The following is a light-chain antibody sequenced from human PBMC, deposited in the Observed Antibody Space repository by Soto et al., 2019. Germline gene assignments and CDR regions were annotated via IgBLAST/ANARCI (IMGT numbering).Light chain of an antibody. J-gene: IGKJ1*01. CDR3: QQYRT. V-gene: IGKV1-5*01. CDR1: QSISSW. CDR2: DAS. Sequence: LQITQSPFTLFAFVRGRITITCRASQSISSWLAWYQQKPGKAPKLLIYDASSLESGVPSRFSGSGSGTEFTLTISSLQPDDFATYYCQQYRTFGQGTKVDTK.